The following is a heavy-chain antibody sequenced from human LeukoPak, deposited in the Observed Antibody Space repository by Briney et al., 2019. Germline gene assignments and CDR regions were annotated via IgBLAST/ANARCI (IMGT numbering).Heavy chain of an antibody. D-gene: IGHD1-1*01. J-gene: IGHJ6*03. V-gene: IGHV4-61*02. CDR2: IYTSGST. CDR1: GGSISSGSYY. CDR3: ARGRVSSSTWYSTYYYYFYMDV. Sequence: SETLSLTCTVSGGSISSGSYYWSWIRQPAGKGLEWIGRIYTSGSTNYNPSLKSRVTISVDTSKNQFSLKLSSVTAADTAVYFCARGRVSSSTWYSTYYYYFYMDVWGKGTTVTVSS.